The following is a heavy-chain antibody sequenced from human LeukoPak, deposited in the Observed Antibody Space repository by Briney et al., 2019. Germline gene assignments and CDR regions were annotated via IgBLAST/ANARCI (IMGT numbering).Heavy chain of an antibody. CDR2: IYYTGSI. CDR1: GGSISSSSHS. CDR3: ASQGYYGSGTYYNFDS. J-gene: IGHJ4*02. Sequence: SETLSLTCSVSGGSISSSSHSWGWIRQPPGKGLEWIGSIYYTGSIYYNPSLNSRITISVDTSKNQFSLKLSSVTAADTAVYYCASQGYYGSGTYYNFDSWGQGTLVTVSS. D-gene: IGHD3-10*01. V-gene: IGHV4-39*01.